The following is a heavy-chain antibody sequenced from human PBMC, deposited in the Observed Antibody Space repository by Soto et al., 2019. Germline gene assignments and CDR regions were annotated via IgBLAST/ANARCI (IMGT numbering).Heavy chain of an antibody. J-gene: IGHJ5*02. D-gene: IGHD2-15*01. CDR1: GGSINTGGYY. V-gene: IGHV4-31*03. Sequence: QVQLQESGPGLVKPSQTLSLTCTVSGGSINTGGYYWGWIRHLPGEGLEWIGHIFYTGTAYYNPSLRGRVTVSIDTSANQFSLHMYSVTAADTAMYYCARRLDDTPETFFNWFHPCGQGILVTVSS. CDR3: ARRLDDTPETFFNWFHP. CDR2: IFYTGTA.